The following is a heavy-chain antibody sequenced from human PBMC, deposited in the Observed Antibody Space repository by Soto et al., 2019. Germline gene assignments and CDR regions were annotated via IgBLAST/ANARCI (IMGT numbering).Heavy chain of an antibody. V-gene: IGHV1-3*01. CDR3: ARDYCRSTFCNGPFDY. Sequence: GASVKVSCKTSAYIFTTYAMHWVRQAPGQSLEWMGWINAGSGDTKYSQKFQGRVTITRDTSASTAYMELSSLRSEDTAVYYCARDYCRSTFCNGPFDYWGQGTPVTVSS. CDR1: AYIFTTYA. CDR2: INAGSGDT. J-gene: IGHJ4*02. D-gene: IGHD2-2*01.